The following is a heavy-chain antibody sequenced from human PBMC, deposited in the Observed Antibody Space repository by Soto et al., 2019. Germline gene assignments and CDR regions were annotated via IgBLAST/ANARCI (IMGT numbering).Heavy chain of an antibody. V-gene: IGHV3-23*01. CDR3: VRSIATRREVDY. J-gene: IGHJ4*02. CDR2: ISGTGGTT. CDR1: GFTFYNYA. D-gene: IGHD6-6*01. Sequence: EVQLLESGGGLVQPGGSLRLSCAASGFTFYNYAMSWVRQAPGKGLEWVSGISGTGGTTYYADSVKGWFTIFRDNSKNTLYLQMNSLRAEDTALYYCVRSIATRREVDYWGQGTLVTVSS.